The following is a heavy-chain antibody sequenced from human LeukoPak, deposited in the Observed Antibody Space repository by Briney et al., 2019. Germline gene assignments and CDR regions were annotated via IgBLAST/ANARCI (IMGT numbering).Heavy chain of an antibody. V-gene: IGHV4-39*01. D-gene: IGHD6-13*01. J-gene: IGHJ4*02. Sequence: SETLSLTCTVSGGSISSSSYYWGWIRPPPGKGLEWIGSIYYSGSTYYNPSLKSRVTISVDTSKNQFSLKLSSVTAADTAVYYCARVTPAGTPDYFDYWGQGTLVTVSS. CDR3: ARVTPAGTPDYFDY. CDR2: IYYSGST. CDR1: GGSISSSSYY.